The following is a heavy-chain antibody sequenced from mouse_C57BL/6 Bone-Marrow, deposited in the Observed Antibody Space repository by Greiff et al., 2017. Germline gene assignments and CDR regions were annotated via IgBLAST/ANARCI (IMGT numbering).Heavy chain of an antibody. CDR1: GYAFTNYF. CDR2: INPGSGGT. Sequence: QVQLKQSGAELVRPGTSVKVSCKASGYAFTNYFIEWVKQRPGQGLEWIGVINPGSGGTNYNAKFKGKATMTADKSSSTAYLQLSSLTSEDAAVDYCVSYDYYSFAYWGQGTLVTVSA. J-gene: IGHJ3*01. CDR3: VSYDYYSFAY. D-gene: IGHD2-4*01. V-gene: IGHV1-54*01.